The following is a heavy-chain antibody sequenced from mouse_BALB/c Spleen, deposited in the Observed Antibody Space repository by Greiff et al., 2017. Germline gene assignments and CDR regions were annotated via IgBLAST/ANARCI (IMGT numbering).Heavy chain of an antibody. V-gene: IGHV2-9*02. CDR3: ARSPIYYYGSSPYYYAMDY. CDR2: IWAGGST. CDR1: GFSLTSYG. Sequence: VQLVESGPGLVAPSQSLSITCTVSGFSLTSYGVHWVRQPPGKGLEWLGVIWAGGSTNYNSALMSRLSISKDNSKSQVFLKMNSLQTDDTAMYYCARSPIYYYGSSPYYYAMDYWGQGTSVTVSS. D-gene: IGHD1-1*01. J-gene: IGHJ4*01.